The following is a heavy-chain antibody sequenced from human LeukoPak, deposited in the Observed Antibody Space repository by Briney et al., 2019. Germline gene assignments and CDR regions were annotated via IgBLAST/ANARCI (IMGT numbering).Heavy chain of an antibody. CDR3: ATRRAGWLQLHDY. D-gene: IGHD5-24*01. V-gene: IGHV1-24*01. CDR1: GNTLTELS. CDR2: FDPEDGET. J-gene: IGHJ4*02. Sequence: VASVKVSCKVTGNTLTELSMHLVRQAPGKGLEWMGGFDPEDGETIYAQKFQGRVTMTEDTSTDTAYMELSSLRSEDTAVYYCATRRAGWLQLHDYWGQGTLVTVSS.